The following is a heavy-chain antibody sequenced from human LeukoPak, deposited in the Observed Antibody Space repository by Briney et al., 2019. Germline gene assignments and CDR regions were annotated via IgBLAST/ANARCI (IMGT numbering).Heavy chain of an antibody. CDR3: ADGLYRFAY. D-gene: IGHD2-8*01. Sequence: GGSLRLSCAASGFTFSSHWRSWVRQAPGKGLVWVSHIKKDGSDICYVDSVKGRFTISRDNAKNSLYLQMNRLRVEDMAIYYCADGLYRFAYWGQGTVVTVSS. V-gene: IGHV3-7*01. CDR1: GFTFSSHW. J-gene: IGHJ4*02. CDR2: IKKDGSDI.